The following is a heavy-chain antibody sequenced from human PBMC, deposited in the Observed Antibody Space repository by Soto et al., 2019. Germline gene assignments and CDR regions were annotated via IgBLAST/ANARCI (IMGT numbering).Heavy chain of an antibody. CDR1: GGSISSGGYY. Sequence: SETLSLTCTVSGGSISSGGYYWSWIRQHPGKGLEWIGYIYYSGSTYYNPSLKSRVTTSVDTSKNQFSLKLSSVTAADTAVYYCARGGFSYGLRAFDIWGQGTMVT. D-gene: IGHD5-18*01. V-gene: IGHV4-31*03. J-gene: IGHJ3*02. CDR3: ARGGFSYGLRAFDI. CDR2: IYYSGST.